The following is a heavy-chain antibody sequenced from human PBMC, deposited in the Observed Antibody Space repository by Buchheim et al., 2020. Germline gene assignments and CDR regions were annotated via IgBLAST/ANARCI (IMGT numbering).Heavy chain of an antibody. Sequence: QVQLVESGGGVVQPGRPLTLSCADSRYDHMHRVRQAPGKGLEWVAGISADGNGKYYAESVQGRFAVFSDNFKNTVYLQIDSLREEDTAVYYCAREGYSSGYAGIFDSWGQGTL. CDR2: ISADGNGK. CDR1: RYDH. CDR3: AREGYSSGYAGIFDS. J-gene: IGHJ4*02. D-gene: IGHD5-12*01. V-gene: IGHV3-30*09.